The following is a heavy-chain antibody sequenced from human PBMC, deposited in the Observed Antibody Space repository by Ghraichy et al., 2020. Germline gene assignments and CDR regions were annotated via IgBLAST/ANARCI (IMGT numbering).Heavy chain of an antibody. J-gene: IGHJ6*02. D-gene: IGHD2/OR15-2a*01. Sequence: GGSLRLSCAASGFTFSNYGMHWVRQAPGKGLEWVSVMSYDGSNKYYADSVKGRFTISRDNSKNTLYLQMNSLRAEDTAVYYCAKDIVIVRQDNYYYGLDVWGPGTTVTVSS. CDR3: AKDIVIVRQDNYYYGLDV. V-gene: IGHV3-30*18. CDR1: GFTFSNYG. CDR2: MSYDGSNK.